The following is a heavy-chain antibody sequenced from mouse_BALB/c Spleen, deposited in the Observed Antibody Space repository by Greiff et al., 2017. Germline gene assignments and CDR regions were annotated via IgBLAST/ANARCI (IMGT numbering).Heavy chain of an antibody. CDR3: ARYGNYSYYFDY. Sequence: LQESGPELVKPGASVKISCKASGYAFSSSWMNWVKQRPGQGLEWIGRIYPGDGDTNYNGKFKGKATLTADKSSSTAYMQLSSLTSVDSAVYFCARYGNYSYYFDYWGQGTTLTVSS. CDR1: GYAFSSSW. V-gene: IGHV1-82*01. J-gene: IGHJ2*01. D-gene: IGHD2-1*01. CDR2: IYPGDGDT.